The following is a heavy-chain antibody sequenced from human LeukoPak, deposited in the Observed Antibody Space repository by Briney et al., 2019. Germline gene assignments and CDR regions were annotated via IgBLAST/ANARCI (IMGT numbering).Heavy chain of an antibody. CDR3: VEIGSVTRVDC. J-gene: IGHJ4*02. CDR2: ISNNGGSS. V-gene: IGHV3-64D*09. CDR1: GFTLRAYA. D-gene: IGHD5-24*01. Sequence: GGSLRLSCSGLGFTLRAYAMYWARQAPGQGLEYVSGISNNGGSSFYADSVKGRFTISRDNSKNTVYLQMSSLRAEDTAVYYCVEIGSVTRVDCWGQGTRLTVSS.